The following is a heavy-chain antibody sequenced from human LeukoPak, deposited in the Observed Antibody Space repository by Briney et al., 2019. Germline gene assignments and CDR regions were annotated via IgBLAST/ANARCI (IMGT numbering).Heavy chain of an antibody. V-gene: IGHV4-34*01. Sequence: PSETLSLTCAVYGGSFRGYYWSWIRQPPGKGLEWIGEINHSGSTNYNPSLRSRVTISLDTSMKKFSLKLNSVTAADTAVYYCASTERCSTTCPLDYWGQGTLVTVSS. J-gene: IGHJ4*02. D-gene: IGHD2-2*01. CDR2: INHSGST. CDR3: ASTERCSTTCPLDY. CDR1: GGSFRGYY.